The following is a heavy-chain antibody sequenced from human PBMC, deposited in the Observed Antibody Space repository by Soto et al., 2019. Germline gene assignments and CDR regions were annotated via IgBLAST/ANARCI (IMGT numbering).Heavy chain of an antibody. Sequence: ASVKCSFNASGYTFTTNDIYWARQSPGQGLEWMGIINPSGGSTFYAQKFQGRVTMTRDTSTSTVYMELSSLRSEDTAVYYCARVGIQLWLYYFDYWGQGTLVTVSS. CDR1: GYTFTTND. CDR3: ARVGIQLWLYYFDY. J-gene: IGHJ4*02. D-gene: IGHD5-18*01. CDR2: INPSGGST. V-gene: IGHV1-46*03.